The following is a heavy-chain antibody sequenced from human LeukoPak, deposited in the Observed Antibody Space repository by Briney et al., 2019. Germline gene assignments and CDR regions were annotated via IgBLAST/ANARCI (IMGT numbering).Heavy chain of an antibody. V-gene: IGHV4-38-2*02. CDR2: IYHSGIT. CDR1: GYSISSGYY. J-gene: IGHJ4*02. D-gene: IGHD2-15*01. CDR3: ARLGGVVAASFDY. Sequence: SETLSLTCTVSGYSISSGYYWGWIRQPPGKGLEWIGSIYHSGITYYNPSLKSRVTISVDTSKNQFSLKLSSVTAADTAVYYCARLGGVVAASFDYRGQGTLVTVSS.